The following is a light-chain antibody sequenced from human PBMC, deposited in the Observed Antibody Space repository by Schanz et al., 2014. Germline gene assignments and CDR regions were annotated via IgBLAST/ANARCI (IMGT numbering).Light chain of an antibody. CDR2: SNN. CDR1: SSNIGRNP. Sequence: QSVLTQPPSASGPPGQRVTISCSGSSSNIGRNPVNWYQQLPGTAPKLLMYSNNQRPSGVPDRFSGSKSGTSASLAISGLQSEDEADYYCATWDVSLNGPVFGGGTKLTVL. CDR3: ATWDVSLNGPV. V-gene: IGLV1-44*01. J-gene: IGLJ3*02.